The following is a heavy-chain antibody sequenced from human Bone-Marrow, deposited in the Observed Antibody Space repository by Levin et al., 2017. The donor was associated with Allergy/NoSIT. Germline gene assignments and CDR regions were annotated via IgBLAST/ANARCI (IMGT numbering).Heavy chain of an antibody. Sequence: GGSLRLSCAASGFTFSSYAMHWVRQAPGKGLEWVAVISYDGSNKYYADSVKGRFTISRDNSKNTLYLQMNSLRAEDTAVYYCARDSLYGGNALDYWGQGTLVTVSS. J-gene: IGHJ4*02. CDR2: ISYDGSNK. CDR1: GFTFSSYA. D-gene: IGHD4-23*01. V-gene: IGHV3-30-3*01. CDR3: ARDSLYGGNALDY.